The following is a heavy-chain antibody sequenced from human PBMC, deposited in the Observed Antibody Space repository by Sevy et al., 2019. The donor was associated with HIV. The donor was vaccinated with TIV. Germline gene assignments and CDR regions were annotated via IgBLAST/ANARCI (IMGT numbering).Heavy chain of an antibody. D-gene: IGHD4-4*01. J-gene: IGHJ1*01. CDR1: GFTFSYFS. CDR3: ALGRIKSNVAEYFHN. V-gene: IGHV3-30-3*01. CDR2: ISYDANND. Sequence: GGSLRLSCAASGFTFSYFSMHWVRQAPGKGLEWVATISYDANNDQYADSVKGRFSISRDNSKNALYLQMNNLRADDTDVYFCALGRIKSNVAEYFHNWGQGTLVTVSS.